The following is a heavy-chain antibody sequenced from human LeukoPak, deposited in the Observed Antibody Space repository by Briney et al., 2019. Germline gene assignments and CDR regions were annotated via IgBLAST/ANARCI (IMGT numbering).Heavy chain of an antibody. J-gene: IGHJ4*02. CDR1: GYTFTGYY. CDR3: ARDYGDYRGRAPDY. Sequence: EASVKVSSKASGYTFTGYYMHWVRQAPGQGLEWMGWINPNSGGTNYAQKFQGRVTMTRDTSISTAYMELSRLRSDDTAVYYCARDYGDYRGRAPDYWGQGTLVTVSS. CDR2: INPNSGGT. D-gene: IGHD4-17*01. V-gene: IGHV1-2*02.